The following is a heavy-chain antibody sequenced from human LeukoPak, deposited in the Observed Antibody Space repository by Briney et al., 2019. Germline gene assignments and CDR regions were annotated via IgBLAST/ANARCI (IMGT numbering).Heavy chain of an antibody. CDR1: GFTVSSNY. V-gene: IGHV3-23*01. CDR2: ISGSGGST. D-gene: IGHD2-2*01. J-gene: IGHJ6*02. Sequence: GGSLRLSCAASGFTVSSNYMSWVRQAPGKGLEWVSAISGSGGSTYYADSVKGRFTISRDNSKNTLYLQMNSLRAEDTAVYYCAKDLVPAAILFFHYGMDVWGQGTTVTVSS. CDR3: AKDLVPAAILFFHYGMDV.